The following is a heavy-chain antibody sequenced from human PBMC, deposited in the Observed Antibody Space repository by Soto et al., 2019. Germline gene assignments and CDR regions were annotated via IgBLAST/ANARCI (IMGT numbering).Heavy chain of an antibody. CDR1: GYSFTGNW. V-gene: IGHV5-51*01. CDR2: IFPGDSDT. J-gene: IGHJ4*02. CDR3: ARFSSLRTYYFDY. D-gene: IGHD3-3*01. Sequence: GESLKISCKASGYSFTGNWIAWVRQMPGKGLEWIGIIFPGDSDTRYSPSFQGQVTISADKSINTAFLQWSSLKASDTAMYYCARFSSLRTYYFDYWVQGTLVTVSS.